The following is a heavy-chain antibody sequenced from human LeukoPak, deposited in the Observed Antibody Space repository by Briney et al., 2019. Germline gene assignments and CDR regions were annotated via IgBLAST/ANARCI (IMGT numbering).Heavy chain of an antibody. Sequence: GGSLPVSRAASGFTFSNYGMHWVRQAPGKGLEWVAVIWYDGSNKYYADSVKGRFTISRDNSKNTLYLQMNSLRADDTAVYYCARIGPNAGGDAVDIWGQGTMVTVSS. V-gene: IGHV3-33*01. CDR3: ARIGPNAGGDAVDI. CDR2: IWYDGSNK. J-gene: IGHJ3*02. CDR1: GFTFSNYG. D-gene: IGHD3-16*01.